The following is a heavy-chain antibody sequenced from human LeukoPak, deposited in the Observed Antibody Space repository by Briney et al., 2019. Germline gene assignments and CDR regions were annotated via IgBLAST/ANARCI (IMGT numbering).Heavy chain of an antibody. V-gene: IGHV3-30*04. CDR3: ARTSSRSAGNWFDP. Sequence: GGSLRLSCAASGFTFSSYAMHWVRQAPGKGLEWVAVISYDGSNKYYADSVKGRFTISRDNSKNMLYLQMNSLRAEDTAVYYCARTSSRSAGNWFDPWGQGTLVTVSS. CDR1: GFTFSSYA. CDR2: ISYDGSNK. D-gene: IGHD3-10*01. J-gene: IGHJ5*02.